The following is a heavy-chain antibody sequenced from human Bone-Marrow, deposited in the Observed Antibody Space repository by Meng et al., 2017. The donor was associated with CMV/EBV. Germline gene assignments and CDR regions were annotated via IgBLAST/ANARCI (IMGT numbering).Heavy chain of an antibody. CDR3: AHLPGKGVVMIWDWFDH. CDR1: GFARSTSGGG. Sequence: SGFTLVKLTQPLTPICTLPGFARSTSGGGVGWIRQTPGKGLEWLALIYWNDDKRYSPYLKSRLTITKDTSKNQVVLTMTNMDPVDKATYYCAHLPGKGVVMIWDWFDHWGQGTLVTVSS. V-gene: IGHV2-5*01. CDR2: IYWNDDK. D-gene: IGHD3-3*01. J-gene: IGHJ5*02.